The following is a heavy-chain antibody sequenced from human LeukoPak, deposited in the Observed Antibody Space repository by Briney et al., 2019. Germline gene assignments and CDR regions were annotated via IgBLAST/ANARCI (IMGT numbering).Heavy chain of an antibody. J-gene: IGHJ4*02. CDR2: IYNGVPT. CDR3: VQSTGWPGFDY. CDR1: GAPISRFY. V-gene: IGHV4-4*09. Sequence: PSETLSLTRTASGAPISRFYWSWVRQPPGKGLEWIGNIYNGVPTFFNPSLHSRVTLSVDTSKTQFSLQLASVTAADTAIYYCVQSTGWPGFDYWGQGILVSVSS. D-gene: IGHD6-19*01.